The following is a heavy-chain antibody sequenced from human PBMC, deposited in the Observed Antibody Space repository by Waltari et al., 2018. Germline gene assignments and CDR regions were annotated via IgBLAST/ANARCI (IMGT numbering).Heavy chain of an antibody. CDR1: GFSLSTSGVV. V-gene: IGHV2-5*02. CDR2: IYWDDDK. J-gene: IGHJ2*01. D-gene: IGHD3-3*01. CDR3: AHHPPYYDLSSGDDCYFDL. Sequence: QITLKESGPTLVKPTHTLTLTSTFSGFSLSTSGVVVGWIRQTPGKPLEWLALIYWDDDKRYSPSVKSRLTITKDTSKNQVVLKMTNMDPVDTAIYYCAHHPPYYDLSSGDDCYFDLWGRGTLVTVSS.